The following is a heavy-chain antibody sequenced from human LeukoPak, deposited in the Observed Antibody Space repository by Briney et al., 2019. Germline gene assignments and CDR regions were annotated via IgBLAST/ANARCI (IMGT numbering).Heavy chain of an antibody. V-gene: IGHV3-30*02. CDR3: AKDRPRCSTTTCYSYFDY. D-gene: IGHD2-2*01. J-gene: IGHJ4*02. CDR1: GFTFSIYG. Sequence: GGSLRLSCAASGFTFSIYGIHWVRQAPGKGLECVAFIRYDGSKENYADSVKGRFTTSRDDSKNMVSLQMNSLRAEDTAVYYCAKDRPRCSTTTCYSYFDYWGQGTLVTVSS. CDR2: IRYDGSKE.